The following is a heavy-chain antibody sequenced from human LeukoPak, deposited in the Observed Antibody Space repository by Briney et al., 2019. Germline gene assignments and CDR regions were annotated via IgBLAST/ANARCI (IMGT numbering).Heavy chain of an antibody. CDR1: GGSISSGGCY. CDR2: IYHSGST. Sequence: SQTLSLTCTVSGGSISSGGCYWSWIRQPPGKGLEWIGYIYHSGSTYYNPSLKSRVTISVDRSKNQFSLKLSSVTAADTAVYYCARFYGSGSYYNGGHAFDIWGQGTMVTVSS. J-gene: IGHJ3*02. D-gene: IGHD3-10*01. V-gene: IGHV4-30-2*01. CDR3: ARFYGSGSYYNGGHAFDI.